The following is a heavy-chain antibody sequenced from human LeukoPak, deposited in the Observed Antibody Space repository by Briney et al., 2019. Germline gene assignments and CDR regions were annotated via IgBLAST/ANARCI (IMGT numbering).Heavy chain of an antibody. D-gene: IGHD3-3*01. V-gene: IGHV4-59*01. CDR3: ARGHDFWSRYYFDY. Sequence: SETLSLTCTVSGGSISSYYWSWIRQPPGKGLEWIGYIYYSGSTNYNPSLKSRVTISVDTSKNQFSLKLSSVTAADTAVYYCARGHDFWSRYYFDYWGQGTPVTVSS. CDR2: IYYSGST. J-gene: IGHJ4*02. CDR1: GGSISSYY.